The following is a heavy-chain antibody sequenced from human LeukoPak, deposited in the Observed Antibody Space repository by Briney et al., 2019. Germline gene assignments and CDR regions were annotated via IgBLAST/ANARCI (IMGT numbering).Heavy chain of an antibody. V-gene: IGHV1-18*01. J-gene: IGHJ4*02. Sequence: ASVKVSCKTSGHTFNTYDISWVRQAPGQGLEWMGWISASNGNTNYAQKLQGRVSMTTDTSTSTAFMDLRSLRSDDTAVYYCAREGAERYYDILTGYYSLSFFDYWGQGTLVTVSS. D-gene: IGHD3-9*01. CDR1: GHTFNTYD. CDR2: ISASNGNT. CDR3: AREGAERYYDILTGYYSLSFFDY.